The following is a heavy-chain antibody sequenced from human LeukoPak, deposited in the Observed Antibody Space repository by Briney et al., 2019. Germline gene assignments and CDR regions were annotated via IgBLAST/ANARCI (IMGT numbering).Heavy chain of an antibody. J-gene: IGHJ4*02. CDR2: ICPDGPVT. CDR3: VRDFRSADY. V-gene: IGHV3-74*01. CDR1: GFTFSIYC. Sequence: PGGSLRLSCAASGFTFSIYCMHWVRQAPGKGPMWVSRICPDGPVTNYADSVKARFSISRDNARNTVYLQMNSLRAEDTAIYYCVRDFRSADYWSQGTLVTVSS.